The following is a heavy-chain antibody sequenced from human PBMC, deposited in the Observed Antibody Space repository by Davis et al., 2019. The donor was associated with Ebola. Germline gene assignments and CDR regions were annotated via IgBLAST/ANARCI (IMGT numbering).Heavy chain of an antibody. CDR3: ARSEYGGNSITFDI. V-gene: IGHV4-34*01. CDR2: INHSGST. J-gene: IGHJ3*02. Sequence: PSETLSLTCAVYGGSFSGYYWSWIRQPPGKGLEWIGEINHSGSTNYNPSLKSRVTISVDKSKNQFSLKLSSVTAADTAVYYCARSEYGGNSITFDIWGQGTMVTVSS. D-gene: IGHD4-23*01. CDR1: GGSFSGYY.